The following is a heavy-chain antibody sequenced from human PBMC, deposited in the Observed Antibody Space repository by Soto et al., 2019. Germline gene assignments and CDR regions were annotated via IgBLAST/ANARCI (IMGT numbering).Heavy chain of an antibody. V-gene: IGHV3-23*01. D-gene: IGHD6-13*01. Sequence: GESLKISCAASGFTFSSYAISWVRQAPGKGLEWVSAISGSGGSTYYADSVKGRFTISRDNSKNTLYLQMNSLRAEDTAVYYCAYSSTPFDYWGQGTLVTVSS. J-gene: IGHJ4*02. CDR1: GFTFSSYA. CDR2: ISGSGGST. CDR3: AYSSTPFDY.